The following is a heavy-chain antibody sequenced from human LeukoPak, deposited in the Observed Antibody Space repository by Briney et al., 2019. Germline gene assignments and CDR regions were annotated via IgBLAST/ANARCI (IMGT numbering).Heavy chain of an antibody. CDR2: ISGSGGST. CDR3: ARDIYYDSSGYYGSVY. D-gene: IGHD3-22*01. CDR1: GFTFSSYA. Sequence: GGSLRLSCAASGFTFSSYAMSWVRQAPGKGLEWVSAISGSGGSTYYADSVKGRFTISRDNSKNTLYLQMNSLRAEDTALYYCARDIYYDSSGYYGSVYWGQGTLVTVSS. V-gene: IGHV3-23*01. J-gene: IGHJ4*02.